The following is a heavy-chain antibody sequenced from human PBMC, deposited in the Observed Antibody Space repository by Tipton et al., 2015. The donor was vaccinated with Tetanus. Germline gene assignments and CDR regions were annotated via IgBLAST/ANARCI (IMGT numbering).Heavy chain of an antibody. CDR2: IYYSGST. V-gene: IGHV4-31*03. J-gene: IGHJ4*02. Sequence: TLSLTCTVSGGSISSGGYYWSWIRQHPGKGLEWIGYIYYSGSTYYNPSLKSRVTISVDTSKNQFSLKLSSVTAADTAVYYCARGWSSSWYNVGFDYWGQGTLVTVSS. CDR3: ARGWSSSWYNVGFDY. D-gene: IGHD6-13*01. CDR1: GGSISSGGYY.